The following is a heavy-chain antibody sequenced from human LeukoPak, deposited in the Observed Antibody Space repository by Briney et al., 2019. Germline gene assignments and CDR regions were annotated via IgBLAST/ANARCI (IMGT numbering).Heavy chain of an antibody. CDR3: ARDPTNPYCSGGSCYSNWFDP. Sequence: PGGSLRLSCAASGFTFSSYWMHWVRQAPGKGLVWVSRINSDGSSTSYADSVKGRFTISRDNAKNTLYLQTNSLRAEDTAVYYCARDPTNPYCSGGSCYSNWFDPWGQGTLVTVSS. D-gene: IGHD2-15*01. J-gene: IGHJ5*02. V-gene: IGHV3-74*01. CDR1: GFTFSSYW. CDR2: INSDGSST.